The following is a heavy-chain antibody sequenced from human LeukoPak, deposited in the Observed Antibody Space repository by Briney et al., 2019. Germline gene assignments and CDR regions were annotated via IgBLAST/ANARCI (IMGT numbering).Heavy chain of an antibody. V-gene: IGHV3-30*04. CDR2: ISYDGSNK. CDR1: GFTFSTYA. CDR3: ASYCGSANC. J-gene: IGHJ4*01. Sequence: PGGSLRLSCAASGFTFSTYAMHWVRQAPGKGLEWVAVISYDGSNKYYADSVKGRFTISRDNSKNRTSLQLDSLLAETTPVYYCASYCGSANCWGPGTLVTVSP. D-gene: IGHD2-21*01.